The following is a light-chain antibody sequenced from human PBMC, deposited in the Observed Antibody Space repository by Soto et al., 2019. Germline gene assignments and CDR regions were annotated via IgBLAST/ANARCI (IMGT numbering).Light chain of an antibody. CDR2: LNSDGSQ. CDR3: QTWGTGIRV. J-gene: IGLJ2*01. Sequence: QSVLTQSPSASASLGASVKLTCTLSSGHSSYAIAWHQQQPEKGPRYLMKLNSDGSQSKGDGIPDRFSGSSSGAERYLTISSLQSEDEADYYCQTWGTGIRVFGGGTKLTVL. CDR1: SGHSSYA. V-gene: IGLV4-69*01.